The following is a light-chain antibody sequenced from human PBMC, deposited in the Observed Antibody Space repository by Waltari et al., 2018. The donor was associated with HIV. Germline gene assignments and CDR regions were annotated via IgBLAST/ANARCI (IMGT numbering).Light chain of an antibody. CDR3: LQYDSLPDT. CDR2: DAV. V-gene: IGKV1-33*01. J-gene: IGKJ4*01. Sequence: DVQLTQSPSSVSVSVGDRVSITCQATQHINSNLNWYQQKAGKAPKLLVYDAVRLDRGVTSRFSGCGSGTDYTLTIDDLQPEDIGIYYCLQYDSLPDTFGGGTNVEVK. CDR1: QHINSN.